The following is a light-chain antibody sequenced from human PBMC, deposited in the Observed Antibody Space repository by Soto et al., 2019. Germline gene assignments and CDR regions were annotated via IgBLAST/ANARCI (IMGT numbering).Light chain of an antibody. CDR3: QHYASNSPT. V-gene: IGKV1-5*01. J-gene: IGKJ1*01. Sequence: DIQMTQSPSTLSASVGDRVTITCRASQSISNWLAWYQLKPGKAPKLLIYDASTLESGAPSRFSGSGSGTEFTLTISSLQPDDFATYYCQHYASNSPTFGQGTKVGIK. CDR1: QSISNW. CDR2: DAS.